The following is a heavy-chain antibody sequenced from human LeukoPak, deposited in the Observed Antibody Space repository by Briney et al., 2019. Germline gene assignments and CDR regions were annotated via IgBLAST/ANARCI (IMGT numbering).Heavy chain of an antibody. CDR1: GYTFANYD. Sequence: ASVKVSCKASGYTFANYDIIWVRQAPGQGLEWLGWISAYIGDTKYVQKFQGRVTMTTDTSPSTAYMELRSLRSDDTAVYYCARVYGSSSSPDYWGQGTLVTVSS. V-gene: IGHV1-18*01. J-gene: IGHJ4*02. CDR2: ISAYIGDT. D-gene: IGHD6-6*01. CDR3: ARVYGSSSSPDY.